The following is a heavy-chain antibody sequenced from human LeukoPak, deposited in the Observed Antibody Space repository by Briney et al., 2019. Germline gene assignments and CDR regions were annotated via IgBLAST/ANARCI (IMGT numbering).Heavy chain of an antibody. D-gene: IGHD3-10*01. CDR1: GFTFSSYW. CDR2: IKQDGSEK. V-gene: IGHV3-7*01. J-gene: IGHJ4*02. CDR3: ASSRFGELFFDY. Sequence: GGSLRLSCAASGFTFSSYWMSWVRQAPGKGLEWVTNIKQDGSEKYYVDSVKGRFTISRDNAKNSLYLQMNSLRAEDTAVYYCASSRFGELFFDYWGQGTLVTVSS.